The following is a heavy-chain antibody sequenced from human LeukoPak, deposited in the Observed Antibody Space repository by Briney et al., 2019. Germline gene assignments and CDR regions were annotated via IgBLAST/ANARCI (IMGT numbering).Heavy chain of an antibody. CDR3: ARDGSSGSSPFDY. CDR2: INPNSGGT. CDR1: GGTFSSYA. J-gene: IGHJ4*02. Sequence: ATVKVSCKASGGTFSSYAISWVRQAPGQGLEWMGWINPNSGGTNYAQKFQGRVTMTRDTSISTAYMELSRLRSDDTAVYYCARDGSSGSSPFDYWGQGTLVTVPS. V-gene: IGHV1-2*02. D-gene: IGHD2-15*01.